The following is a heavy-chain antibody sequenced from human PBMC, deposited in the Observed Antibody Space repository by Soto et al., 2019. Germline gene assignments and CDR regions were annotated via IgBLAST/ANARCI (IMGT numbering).Heavy chain of an antibody. CDR1: GGSISSYY. V-gene: IGHV4-59*01. D-gene: IGHD5-12*01. CDR2: IYYSGST. J-gene: IGHJ4*02. CDR3: ARESSGYDYVYFDY. Sequence: QVQLQESGPGLVKPSETLSLTCTVSGGSISSYYWSWIRQPPGKGLEWIGYIYYSGSTNYNPSLKRRVTISVDTSKNQFSLKLSSVTAADTAVYYCARESSGYDYVYFDYWGQGTLVTVSS.